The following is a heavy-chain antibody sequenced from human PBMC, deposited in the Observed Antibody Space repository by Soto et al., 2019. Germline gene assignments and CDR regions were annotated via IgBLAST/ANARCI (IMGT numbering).Heavy chain of an antibody. CDR1: GGSFSGYY. CDR2: INHSGST. D-gene: IGHD5-18*01. Sequence: SETLSLTCAVYGGSFSGYYWSWIRQPPGKGLEWIGEINHSGSTNYNPSLKSRVTISVDTPKNQFSLKLSSVTAADTAVYYCARAGYSYGYYYYYGMDVWGQGTTVTVSS. J-gene: IGHJ6*02. V-gene: IGHV4-34*01. CDR3: ARAGYSYGYYYYYGMDV.